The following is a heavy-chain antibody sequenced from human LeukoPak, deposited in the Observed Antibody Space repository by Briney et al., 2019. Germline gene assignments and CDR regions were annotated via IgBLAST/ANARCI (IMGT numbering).Heavy chain of an antibody. V-gene: IGHV1-2*02. CDR1: GGTFSSYA. J-gene: IGHJ3*02. CDR3: ARWEYSNSSGDAFDI. D-gene: IGHD6-6*01. CDR2: INPNSGGT. Sequence: GASVKVSCKASGGTFSSYAISWVRQAPGQGLEWMGWINPNSGGTNYAQKFQGRVTMTRDTSISTAYMELSRLRSDDTAVYYCARWEYSNSSGDAFDIWGQGTMVTVSS.